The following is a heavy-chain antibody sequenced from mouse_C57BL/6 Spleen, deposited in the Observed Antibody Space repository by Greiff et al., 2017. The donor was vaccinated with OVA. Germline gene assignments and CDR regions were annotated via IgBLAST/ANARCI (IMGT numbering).Heavy chain of an antibody. CDR2: IYPSDSET. CDR3: ARDYSTPYWYFDV. Sequence: VQLQQPGAELVRPGSSVKLSCKASGYTFTSYWMDWVKQRPGQGLEWIGNIYPSDSETHYNQKFKDKATLTVDKSSSTAYMQLSSLTSEDSAVYYGARDYSTPYWYFDVWGTGTTVTVSS. CDR1: GYTFTSYW. D-gene: IGHD2-5*01. J-gene: IGHJ1*03. V-gene: IGHV1-61*01.